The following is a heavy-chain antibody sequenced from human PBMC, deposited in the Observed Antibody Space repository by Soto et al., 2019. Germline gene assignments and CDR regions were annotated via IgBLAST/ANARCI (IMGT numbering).Heavy chain of an antibody. J-gene: IGHJ4*02. CDR1: GGTFSIYG. CDR2: MNPNSGNT. Sequence: ASVKVSCKASGGTFSIYGFSWVRQAPGQGLEWMGWMNPNSGNTGYAQKFQGRVTMTRNTSISTAYMELSSLRSEDTAVYYCARAHYDFWSGYYRVPHAYFDYWGQGTLVTVSS. V-gene: IGHV1-8*02. D-gene: IGHD3-3*01. CDR3: ARAHYDFWSGYYRVPHAYFDY.